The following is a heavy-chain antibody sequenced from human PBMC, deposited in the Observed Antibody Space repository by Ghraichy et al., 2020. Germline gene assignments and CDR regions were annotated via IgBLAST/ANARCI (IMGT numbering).Heavy chain of an antibody. CDR1: GFSLSTSGVG. CDR3: AHGTFNWNYGYSFDY. Sequence: SGPTLVKPTQTLTLTCTFAGFSLSTSGVGVGWIRQPPGKALEWLALIYWDDDKRYSPSLKSRLTITKDTSKNQVVLPMTNMDPVDTATYYCAHGTFNWNYGYSFDYWGQGALVTVSS. D-gene: IGHD1-7*01. J-gene: IGHJ4*02. CDR2: IYWDDDK. V-gene: IGHV2-5*02.